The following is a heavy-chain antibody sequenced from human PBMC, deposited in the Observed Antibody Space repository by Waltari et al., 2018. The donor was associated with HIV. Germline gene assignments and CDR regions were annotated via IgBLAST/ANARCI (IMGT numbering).Heavy chain of an antibody. CDR2: IYYSGST. CDR3: ARSYYDSSGYHLFDY. Sequence: QVQLQESGPGLVKPSETLSLPCTVSGGSISSYYWSWIRPPPGKGLEWIGYIYYSGSTNYNPSLESRVTISVDTSKNQFSLKLTSVTAADTAVYYCARSYYDSSGYHLFDYWGQGTLVTVSS. J-gene: IGHJ4*02. V-gene: IGHV4-59*01. CDR1: GGSISSYY. D-gene: IGHD3-22*01.